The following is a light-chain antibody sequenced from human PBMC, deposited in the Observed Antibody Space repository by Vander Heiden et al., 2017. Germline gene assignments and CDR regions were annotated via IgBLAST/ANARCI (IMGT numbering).Light chain of an antibody. CDR2: QGN. V-gene: IGLV1-44*01. CDR3: AAWDDNLSVV. CDR1: DSNIRSNS. J-gene: IGLJ3*02. Sequence: SVLLPASSASGNLGQRVVISCSGSDSNIRSNSVSWYQKVPGMAPKLLIYQGNQRPSGVPGRFSGYKSGTSASLAISGLQSEDEAEYFCAAWDDNLSVVFGGGTKLTVL.